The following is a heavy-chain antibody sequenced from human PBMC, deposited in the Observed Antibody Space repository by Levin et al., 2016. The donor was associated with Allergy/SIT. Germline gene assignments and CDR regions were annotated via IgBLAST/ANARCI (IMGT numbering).Heavy chain of an antibody. CDR1: GYSFITYD. D-gene: IGHD6-19*01. CDR3: AGIQGVAGTGNYYGMDV. Sequence: ASVKVSCKTSGYSFITYDINWVRQAPGQGLEWMGWMNPNSDNTGYAQKFQGRVTMTRNTSISTAYMEVSSLRSEDTAVYYCAGIQGVAGTGNYYGMDVWGQGTTVTVSS. CDR2: MNPNSDNT. J-gene: IGHJ6*02. V-gene: IGHV1-8*01.